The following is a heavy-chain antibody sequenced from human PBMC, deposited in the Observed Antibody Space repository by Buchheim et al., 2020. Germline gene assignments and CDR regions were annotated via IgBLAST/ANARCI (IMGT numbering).Heavy chain of an antibody. CDR3: ARDIGGTPSDY. D-gene: IGHD4-23*01. CDR1: GISIRSTTYY. Sequence: QLQLQESGPGLVKPSETLSLTCTVSGISIRSTTYYWGWIRQPPGKGLEWIGSISHTGTTFYSPSLKGRVTISLDTSNNQFSLNLNSMTAADTAVYYCARDIGGTPSDYCGQGTL. J-gene: IGHJ4*02. CDR2: ISHTGTT. V-gene: IGHV4-39*07.